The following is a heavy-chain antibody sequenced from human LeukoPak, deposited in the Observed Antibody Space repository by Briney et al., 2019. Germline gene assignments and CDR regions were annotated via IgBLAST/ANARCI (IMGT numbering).Heavy chain of an antibody. CDR2: ISGSGGST. Sequence: PGGSLRLSCAASGFTFSSYAMSWVRQAPGKGLEWVSAISGSGGSTYYADSVKGRFTISRDNSKNTLYLQMNSLRAGDTAVYYCAKLGYDILTGYYPYYYYYMDVWGKGTTVTVSS. D-gene: IGHD3-9*01. V-gene: IGHV3-23*01. CDR1: GFTFSSYA. CDR3: AKLGYDILTGYYPYYYYYMDV. J-gene: IGHJ6*03.